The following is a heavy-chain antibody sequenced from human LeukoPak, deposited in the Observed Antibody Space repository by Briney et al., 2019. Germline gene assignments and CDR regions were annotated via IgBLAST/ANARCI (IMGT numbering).Heavy chain of an antibody. J-gene: IGHJ4*02. V-gene: IGHV4-31*03. Sequence: PSQTLSLTCTVPGGSISSGGYSWSWIRQHPGKGLEWIGYIYYSGGTYYNPSLKSRVTISVDTSKNQFSLKLSSVTAADTAVYYCARNIYYYDSSGYPPLGYWGQGTLVTVSS. D-gene: IGHD3-22*01. CDR3: ARNIYYYDSSGYPPLGY. CDR1: GGSISSGGYS. CDR2: IYYSGGT.